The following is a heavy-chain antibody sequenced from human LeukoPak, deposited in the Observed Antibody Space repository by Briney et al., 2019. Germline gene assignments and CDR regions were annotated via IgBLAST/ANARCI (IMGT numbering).Heavy chain of an antibody. Sequence: GGSLTLSCAASGFTFSDYYMTWIRQAPGKGLEWVSFITCGGTSIYYADSVKGRFTISRDNAKKLLFLQMNSLRAEDTAVYYCARDPLRGDGYTFDSWCQGTLVTVSS. V-gene: IGHV3-11*04. CDR3: ARDPLRGDGYTFDS. J-gene: IGHJ4*02. CDR1: GFTFSDYY. D-gene: IGHD5-24*01. CDR2: ITCGGTSI.